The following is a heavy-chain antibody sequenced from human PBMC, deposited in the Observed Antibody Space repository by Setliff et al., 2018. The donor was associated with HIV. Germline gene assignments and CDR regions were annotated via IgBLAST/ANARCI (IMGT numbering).Heavy chain of an antibody. CDR1: GYIFSSYT. V-gene: IGHV1-3*04. Sequence: ASVKVSCKASGYIFSSYTMHWVRQAPGQRLEWMGWINTANYKTKYSQKFQGRVTITRDTSASTAYMELSSLRSEDTAVYYCAKEGDRYGFDLDYWGQGTLVTVSS. J-gene: IGHJ4*02. D-gene: IGHD5-18*01. CDR3: AKEGDRYGFDLDY. CDR2: INTANYKT.